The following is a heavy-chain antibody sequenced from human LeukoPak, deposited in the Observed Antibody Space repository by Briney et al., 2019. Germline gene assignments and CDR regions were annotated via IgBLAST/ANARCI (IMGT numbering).Heavy chain of an antibody. Sequence: GGSLRLSCAASGFTFSSYGMHWVRQAPGKGLEWVAGISYDGSNKYYADSVKGRFTISRDNSKNTLYLQMNSLRAEDAAVYYCAKVAVEYYYGSGSFDYWGQGTLVTVSS. CDR1: GFTFSSYG. CDR3: AKVAVEYYYGSGSFDY. V-gene: IGHV3-30*18. J-gene: IGHJ4*02. CDR2: ISYDGSNK. D-gene: IGHD3-10*01.